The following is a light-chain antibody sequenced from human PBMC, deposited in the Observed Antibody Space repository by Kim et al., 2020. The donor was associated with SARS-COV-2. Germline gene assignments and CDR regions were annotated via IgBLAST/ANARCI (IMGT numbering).Light chain of an antibody. Sequence: SPGERVTLSCRASQSVSSNLAWYQHKPGQAPRLLIYGTSTRATGIPARFSGSRSGTDFTLTISSLQSEDFAVYYCQQYNNWPPWTFGQGTKVDIK. J-gene: IGKJ1*01. CDR3: QQYNNWPPWT. V-gene: IGKV3-15*01. CDR1: QSVSSN. CDR2: GTS.